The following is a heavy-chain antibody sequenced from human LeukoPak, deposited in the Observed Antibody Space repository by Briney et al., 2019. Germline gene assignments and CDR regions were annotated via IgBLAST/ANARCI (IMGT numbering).Heavy chain of an antibody. Sequence: GGSLRLSCAASGFTFSSYSMNWVRQAPGKGLEWVSSISSSSSYIYYADSVKGRFTISRDNAKNSLYLQMNSLRAVDTAVYYCARDLPPLYYYDSSASKAFDIWGQGTMVTVSS. CDR1: GFTFSSYS. CDR2: ISSSSSYI. J-gene: IGHJ3*02. V-gene: IGHV3-21*01. D-gene: IGHD3-22*01. CDR3: ARDLPPLYYYDSSASKAFDI.